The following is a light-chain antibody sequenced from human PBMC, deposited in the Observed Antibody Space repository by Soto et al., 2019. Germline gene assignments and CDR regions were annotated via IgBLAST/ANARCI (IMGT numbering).Light chain of an antibody. Sequence: DIQMTQSPSSLSASVGDRVTITCRASQIISSFLNWYQQEPGKAPKLLIYGASSLQRGVPSRFSGGGSGTDFNLTIGSLQPEDFATYYCQQSYSTPYTFGPGTQLEIK. CDR2: GAS. CDR3: QQSYSTPYT. V-gene: IGKV1-39*01. J-gene: IGKJ2*01. CDR1: QIISSF.